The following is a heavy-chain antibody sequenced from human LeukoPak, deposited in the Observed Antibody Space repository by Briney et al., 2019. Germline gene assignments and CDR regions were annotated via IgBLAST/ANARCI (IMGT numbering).Heavy chain of an antibody. J-gene: IGHJ6*03. CDR3: ARAVIVTSVYLDV. CDR2: KYYRASA. V-gene: IGHV4-61*05. D-gene: IGHD1-26*01. Sequence: SETLSLTCSVSGDSICVSIRNYYWAWMRGSPGKGLVWFGYKYYRASATYNPSLMSRHTISVDTPKNQVSLKRSCVSAAETAVYYCARAVIVTSVYLDVCGNGATLIVSS. CDR1: GDSICVSIRNYY.